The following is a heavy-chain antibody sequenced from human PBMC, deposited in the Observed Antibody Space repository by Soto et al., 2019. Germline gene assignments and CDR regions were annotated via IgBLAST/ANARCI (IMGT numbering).Heavy chain of an antibody. CDR2: MYHSGNT. CDR1: GGSISSDNW. V-gene: IGHV4-4*02. Sequence: PSETLSLTCAVSGGSISSDNWWSWVRQPPGKGLEWIGEMYHSGNTNYNPSLKSRVTISVDRSKNQFSMKMTSVTAADTALYYCARASAXSMLRGVIINWGQGTQVTVS. J-gene: IGHJ4*02. CDR3: ARASAXSMLRGVIIN. D-gene: IGHD3-10*01.